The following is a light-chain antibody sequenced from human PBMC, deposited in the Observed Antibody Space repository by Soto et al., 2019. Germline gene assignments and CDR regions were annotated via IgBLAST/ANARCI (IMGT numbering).Light chain of an antibody. J-gene: IGKJ5*01. Sequence: EVVMTHSPATLSVSPWEVATLSCRASQSVGSLVAWYQQKPGQAPRLLIYRVSTRATDIAARFTGSGSGTEFTLTISSLQTEDFAVYYCQQYNNWPITFGPGTRLEIK. V-gene: IGKV3-15*01. CDR2: RVS. CDR1: QSVGSL. CDR3: QQYNNWPIT.